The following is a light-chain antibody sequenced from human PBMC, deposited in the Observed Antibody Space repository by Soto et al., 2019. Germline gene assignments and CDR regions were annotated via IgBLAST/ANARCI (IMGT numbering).Light chain of an antibody. CDR2: HAS. CDR3: QHYGRSPIT. V-gene: IGKV3-20*01. CDR1: RSLSSDY. Sequence: IVLMQSPGTLSLPPWEIATLSCRASRSLSSDYLAWYQQKPGQAPRLLFYHASRRATGTPDRFIVSGSGTDFTLTISRLEPEDFALYYCQHYGRSPITFGQGTRLEIK. J-gene: IGKJ5*01.